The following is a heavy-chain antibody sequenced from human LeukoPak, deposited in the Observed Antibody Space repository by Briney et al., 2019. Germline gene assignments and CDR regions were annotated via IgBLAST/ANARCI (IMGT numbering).Heavy chain of an antibody. Sequence: GGSLRLSCAASGFTVSSNYMSWVRQAPGRGLEWVSVIYSGGSTYYADSVKGRFTISRDNSKNTLYLQMNSLRAEDTAVYYCAKEDNWNDGIDYWGQGTLVTVSS. J-gene: IGHJ4*02. CDR3: AKEDNWNDGIDY. CDR2: IYSGGST. D-gene: IGHD1-1*01. V-gene: IGHV3-53*01. CDR1: GFTVSSNY.